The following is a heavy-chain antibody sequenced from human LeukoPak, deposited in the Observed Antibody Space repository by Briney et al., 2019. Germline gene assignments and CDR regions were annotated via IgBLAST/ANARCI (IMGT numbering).Heavy chain of an antibody. Sequence: SQTLSLTCAVSGGSISSGGYSWSWIRQPPGKGLEWIGYIYHSGSTYYNPSLKSRVTISVDRSKNQFSLKLSSVTAADTAVYYCARKTRTKDYGDYTGWFDPWGQGTLVTVSS. J-gene: IGHJ5*02. V-gene: IGHV4-30-2*01. CDR2: IYHSGST. CDR1: GGSISSGGYS. CDR3: ARKTRTKDYGDYTGWFDP. D-gene: IGHD4-17*01.